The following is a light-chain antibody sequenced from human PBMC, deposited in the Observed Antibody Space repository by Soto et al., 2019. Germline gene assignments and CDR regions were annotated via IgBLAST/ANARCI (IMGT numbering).Light chain of an antibody. Sequence: QSVLTQPPSASATPGQRVTISCSGSSSNIARRSVYWYQQLPGTAPKLLIYSSDLRPSGVPDRFSGSKSGTTASLAISGVPSDDEDDYYCSTWDDRLNGWVFGGGTKLTVL. CDR3: STWDDRLNGWV. V-gene: IGLV1-44*01. CDR1: SSNIARRS. CDR2: SSD. J-gene: IGLJ3*02.